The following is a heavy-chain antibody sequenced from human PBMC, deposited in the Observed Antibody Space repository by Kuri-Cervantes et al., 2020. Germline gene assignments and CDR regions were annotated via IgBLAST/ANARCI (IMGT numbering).Heavy chain of an antibody. CDR3: ARGRRGWYAFDI. D-gene: IGHD6-19*01. Sequence: ASVKVSCKASGYTFTGYYMHWVRQATGQGLEWMGWMNPNSGNTGYAQKFQGRVTMTRNTSISTAYMELGSLRSEDTAVYYCARGRRGWYAFDIWGQGTMVTVSS. V-gene: IGHV1-8*02. CDR2: MNPNSGNT. CDR1: GYTFTGYY. J-gene: IGHJ3*02.